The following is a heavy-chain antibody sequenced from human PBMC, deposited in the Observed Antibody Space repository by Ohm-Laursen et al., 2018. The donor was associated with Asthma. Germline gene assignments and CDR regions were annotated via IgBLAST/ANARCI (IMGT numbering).Heavy chain of an antibody. J-gene: IGHJ6*02. CDR1: GFTFSSYG. V-gene: IGHV3-33*01. Sequence: RSLRLSCTASGFTFSSYGMHWVRQAPGKGLEWVAVIWYDGSNKYYADSVKGRFTISRDNSKNTLYLQMNSLRAEDTAVYYCARGGFYYGMDVWGQGTTVTVSS. D-gene: IGHD3-16*01. CDR2: IWYDGSNK. CDR3: ARGGFYYGMDV.